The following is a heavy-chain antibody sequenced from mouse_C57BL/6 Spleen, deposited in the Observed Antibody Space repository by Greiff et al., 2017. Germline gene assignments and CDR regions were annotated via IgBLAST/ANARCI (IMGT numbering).Heavy chain of an antibody. J-gene: IGHJ2*01. Sequence: EVKLMESGGDLVKPGGSLKLSCAASGFTFSSYGMSWVRQTPDKRLEWVATISSGGSYTYYPDSVKGRFTISRDNAKNTLYLQMSSLKSEDTAMYYCARAPQDYFDYWGQGTTLTVSS. CDR1: GFTFSSYG. CDR3: ARAPQDYFDY. V-gene: IGHV5-6*01. CDR2: ISSGGSYT.